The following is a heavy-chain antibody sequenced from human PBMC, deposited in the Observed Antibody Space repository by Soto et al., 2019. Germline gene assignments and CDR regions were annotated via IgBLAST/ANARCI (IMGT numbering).Heavy chain of an antibody. J-gene: IGHJ4*02. CDR3: ARWHDSSGWCAY. CDR2: IYYSGST. Sequence: SETLSLTCAVSGGPISSGGYSWSWIRQSPGKGLEWIGYIYYSGSTNYNPSLKSRVTISVDTSKNQFSLKLSSVTAADTAVYYCARWHDSSGWCAYRGQGTLVIVSS. V-gene: IGHV4-61*08. D-gene: IGHD6-19*01. CDR1: GGPISSGGYS.